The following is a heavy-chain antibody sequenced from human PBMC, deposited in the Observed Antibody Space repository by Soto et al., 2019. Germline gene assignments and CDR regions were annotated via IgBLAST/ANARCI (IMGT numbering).Heavy chain of an antibody. Sequence: GGSLRLSCAASGFTFSDYYMSWIRQAPGKGLEWVSYISSSGSTIYYADSVKGRFTISRDNAKNSLYLQMNSLRAEDTAVYYCARARRAGATRGYYFDYWGQGTLVTVSS. V-gene: IGHV3-11*01. J-gene: IGHJ4*02. CDR1: GFTFSDYY. CDR3: ARARRAGATRGYYFDY. D-gene: IGHD1-26*01. CDR2: ISSSGSTI.